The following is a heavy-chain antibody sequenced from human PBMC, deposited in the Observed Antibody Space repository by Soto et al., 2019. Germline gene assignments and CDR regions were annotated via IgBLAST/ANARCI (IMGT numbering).Heavy chain of an antibody. J-gene: IGHJ4*02. CDR1: GASLLSSY. Sequence: SETLSLTCSVSGASLLSSYWSWVRQPAGKGLEWIGHIFSSGRTSYNPSLKSRLSMSIDPSRDLFSLNLSSVTAADTAVYYCAKGWDVKYFDEWGQGTLVTVSS. V-gene: IGHV4-4*07. CDR2: IFSSGRT. CDR3: AKGWDVKYFDE. D-gene: IGHD6-19*01.